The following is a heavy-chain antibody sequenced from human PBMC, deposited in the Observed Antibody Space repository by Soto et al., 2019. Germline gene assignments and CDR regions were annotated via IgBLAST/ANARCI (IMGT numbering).Heavy chain of an antibody. CDR3: ARHNSGNSDY. V-gene: IGHV3-33*01. CDR2: IWFDGSEI. J-gene: IGHJ4*02. Sequence: QVYLVQSGGGVVQPGSSLRLSCAASGFTFRNYGMHWVRQALGRVLGWVAVIWFDGSEIYYVDSVKGRFTISRDNSNSALFHQMDNLRAENTAMYHCARHNSGNSDYWGKGTPVTV. CDR1: GFTFRNYG. D-gene: IGHD5-12*01.